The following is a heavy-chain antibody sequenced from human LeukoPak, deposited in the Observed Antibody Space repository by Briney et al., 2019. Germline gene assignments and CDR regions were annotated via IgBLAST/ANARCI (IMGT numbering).Heavy chain of an antibody. CDR1: GGSISSSY. CDR3: ARVQEEWEVLQRAVHFDF. V-gene: IGHV4-59*01. J-gene: IGHJ4*02. CDR2: IYYTGST. Sequence: SETPSLTCTVSGGSISSSYWSWIRQPPGKGLEWIGYIYYTGSTTYNPSLKSRVTISVDTSKNQFSLKLRSVTAADTAVYYCARVQEEWEVLQRAVHFDFWGQGNLVTVSS. D-gene: IGHD1-26*01.